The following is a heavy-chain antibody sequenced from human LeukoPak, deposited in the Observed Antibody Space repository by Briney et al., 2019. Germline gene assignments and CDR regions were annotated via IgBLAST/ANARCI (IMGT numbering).Heavy chain of an antibody. D-gene: IGHD3-10*01. CDR2: ISGSGGST. V-gene: IGHV3-23*01. CDR3: AKDLSLLWFGEIESGAFDI. Sequence: PGGSLRLSCAASGFTFSSYAMSWVRQATGKGLEWVSAISGSGGSTYYADSVKGRFTISRDNSKNTLYLQMNSLRAEDTAVYYCAKDLSLLWFGEIESGAFDIWGQGTMVTVSS. J-gene: IGHJ3*02. CDR1: GFTFSSYA.